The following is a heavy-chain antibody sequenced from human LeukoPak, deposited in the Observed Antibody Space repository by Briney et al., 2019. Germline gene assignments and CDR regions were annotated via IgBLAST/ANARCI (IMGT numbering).Heavy chain of an antibody. V-gene: IGHV4-4*07. D-gene: IGHD3-10*01. CDR1: GGSTNNYY. CDR3: ARGLWFGDENPPYFDY. Sequence: PSETLSLTCTVSGGSTNNYYWSWIRQPAGKGLEWIGRIYTSESTNYNPSPKSRVTISVDTSRNQFSLKLSSVTAADTAVYYCARGLWFGDENPPYFDYWGQGILVTVSS. CDR2: IYTSEST. J-gene: IGHJ4*02.